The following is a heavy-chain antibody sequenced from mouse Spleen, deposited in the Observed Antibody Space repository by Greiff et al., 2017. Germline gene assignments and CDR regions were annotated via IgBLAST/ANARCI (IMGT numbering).Heavy chain of an antibody. CDR1: GYTFTDYY. J-gene: IGHJ2*01. Sequence: QVQLKQSGAELVRPGASVKLSCKASGYTFTDYYINWVKQRPGQGLEWIARIYPGSGNTYYNEKFKGKATLTAEKSSSTAYMQLSSLTSEDSAVYFCARGRYDYYFDYWGQGTTLTVSS. V-gene: IGHV1-76*01. CDR2: IYPGSGNT. D-gene: IGHD2-4*01. CDR3: ARGRYDYYFDY.